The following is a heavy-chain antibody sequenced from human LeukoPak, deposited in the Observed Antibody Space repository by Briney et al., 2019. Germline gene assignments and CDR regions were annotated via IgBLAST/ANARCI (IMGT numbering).Heavy chain of an antibody. Sequence: SDTLSLTCSVSGGSISSSDYYWGWIRQPPGKGLEWIGTIFYNGATKTNPSLKSRVTISVDTSKNQFSLKLSSVTAADTAVYYCARKIAAAVDYWGQGTLVTVSS. CDR1: GGSISSSDYY. CDR3: ARKIAAAVDY. CDR2: IFYNGAT. D-gene: IGHD6-13*01. J-gene: IGHJ4*02. V-gene: IGHV4-39*01.